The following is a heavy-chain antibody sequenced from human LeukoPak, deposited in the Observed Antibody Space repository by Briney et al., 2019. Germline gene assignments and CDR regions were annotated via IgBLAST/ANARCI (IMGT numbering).Heavy chain of an antibody. CDR2: INPNSGGT. J-gene: IGHJ4*02. D-gene: IGHD6-19*01. Sequence: EASVKVSCKASGYTFTGYYMHWVRQAPGQGLEWMGWINPNSGGTNYAQKFQGRVTMTRDTSISTAYMELSRLRSDDTAVYYCAREGSGVAGHFDYWGQGTLVTVSS. V-gene: IGHV1-2*02. CDR1: GYTFTGYY. CDR3: AREGSGVAGHFDY.